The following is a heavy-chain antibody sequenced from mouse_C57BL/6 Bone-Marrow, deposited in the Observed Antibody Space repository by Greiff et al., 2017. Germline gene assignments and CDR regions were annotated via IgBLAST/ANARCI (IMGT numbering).Heavy chain of an antibody. Sequence: VQLKESGPELVKPGASVQISCKASGYSFTGYYMNWVKQSPEKSLEWIGEINPSTGGTTYNQKFKAKATLTVDKSSSTAYMQLKSLTSEDSAVYYCARVSNFHYWGQGTTLTVSS. CDR3: ARVSNFHY. D-gene: IGHD2-5*01. CDR1: GYSFTGYY. V-gene: IGHV1-42*01. J-gene: IGHJ2*01. CDR2: INPSTGGT.